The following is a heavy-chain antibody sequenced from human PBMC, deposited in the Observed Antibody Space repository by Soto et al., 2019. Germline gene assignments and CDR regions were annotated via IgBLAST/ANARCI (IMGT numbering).Heavy chain of an antibody. CDR1: GYTFTSYD. CDR2: MNPNSGNT. D-gene: IGHD5-18*01. V-gene: IGHV1-8*01. J-gene: IGHJ6*02. CDR3: ACLNTAMVNYYHYYGMDV. Sequence: ASVKVSCKASGYTFTSYDINWVRQATGQGLEWMGWMNPNSGNTGYAQKFQGRVTMTRNTSISTAYMELSSLRSEDTAVYYCACLNTAMVNYYHYYGMDVWGQGTTVTVSS.